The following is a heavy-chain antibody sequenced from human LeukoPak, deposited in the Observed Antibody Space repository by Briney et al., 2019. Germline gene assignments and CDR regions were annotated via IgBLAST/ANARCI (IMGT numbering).Heavy chain of an antibody. CDR2: VYYSGST. D-gene: IGHD1-1*01. CDR1: GDSISSSSYY. CDR3: ARHERASKFDY. J-gene: IGHJ4*02. Sequence: SETLSLTCTVSGDSISSSSYYWGWIRQPPGKGLERIGSVYYSGSTYYNPSLKSRVTISVDTSKNQFSLKLSSVTAADTAVYYCARHERASKFDYWGQGTLGIVSS. V-gene: IGHV4-39*01.